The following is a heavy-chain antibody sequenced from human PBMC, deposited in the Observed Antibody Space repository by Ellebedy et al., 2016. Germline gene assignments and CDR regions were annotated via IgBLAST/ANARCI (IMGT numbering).Heavy chain of an antibody. D-gene: IGHD3-22*01. V-gene: IGHV5-51*01. CDR2: IYPGDSDT. CDR1: GYSFTSYW. Sequence: GESLKISXKGSGYSFTSYWIGWVRQMPGKGLEWMGIIYPGDSDTRYSPSFQGQVSISADKSTNTAYLQWRRLKVSDTATYYCARDNYDNSGSGNDYYGMDVWGQGTTVIVSS. J-gene: IGHJ6*02. CDR3: ARDNYDNSGSGNDYYGMDV.